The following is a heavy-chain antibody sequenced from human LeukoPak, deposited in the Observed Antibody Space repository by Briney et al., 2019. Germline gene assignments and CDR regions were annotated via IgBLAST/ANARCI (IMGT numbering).Heavy chain of an antibody. D-gene: IGHD2-15*01. CDR3: AKQTFRYCSGGSCSDY. V-gene: IGHV3-30*04. J-gene: IGHJ4*02. CDR2: ISYDGSNK. CDR1: GFTFSSYA. Sequence: GGSLRLSCAASGFTFSSYAMHWVRQAPGKGLEWVAVISYDGSNKYYADSVKGRFTISRDNSKNTLYLQMNSLRAEDTAVYYCAKQTFRYCSGGSCSDYWGQGTLVTVSS.